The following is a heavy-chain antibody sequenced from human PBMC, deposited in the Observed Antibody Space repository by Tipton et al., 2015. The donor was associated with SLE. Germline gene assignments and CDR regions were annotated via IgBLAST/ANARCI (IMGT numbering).Heavy chain of an antibody. J-gene: IGHJ6*03. CDR1: GGSISSHY. CDR2: ISISGTT. V-gene: IGHV4-4*08. Sequence: LRLSCTVSGGSISSHYWSWIRQSPGKGLEFIGYISISGTTHYNPSLKSRVTISVDTSKNQASLRLSSVTASDTAIYYCARLEVVPADYFYYYMDVWGKGTTVAVSS. CDR3: ARLEVVPADYFYYYMDV. D-gene: IGHD2-2*01.